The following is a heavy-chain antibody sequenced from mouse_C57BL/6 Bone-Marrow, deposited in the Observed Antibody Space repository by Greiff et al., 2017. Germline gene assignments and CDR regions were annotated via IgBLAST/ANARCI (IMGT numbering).Heavy chain of an antibody. J-gene: IGHJ1*03. V-gene: IGHV10-1*01. Sequence: EVQGVESGGGLVQPKGSLKLSCAASGFSFNTYAMNWVRQAPGKGLEWVARIRSKSNNYATYYADSVKDRFTISRDDSESMLYLQMNNLKTEDTAMYYCVRYDYGYFDVWGTGTTVTVSS. D-gene: IGHD2-4*01. CDR2: IRSKSNNYAT. CDR1: GFSFNTYA. CDR3: VRYDYGYFDV.